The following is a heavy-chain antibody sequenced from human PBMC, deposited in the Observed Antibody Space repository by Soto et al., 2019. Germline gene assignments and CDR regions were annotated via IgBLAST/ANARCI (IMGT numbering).Heavy chain of an antibody. V-gene: IGHV4-59*01. CDR1: GTSISSYY. CDR3: ARYNSYAIDC. D-gene: IGHD2-8*01. CDR2: IHYSGTT. J-gene: IGHJ4*02. Sequence: SETLSLTCTVSGTSISSYYWSWIRQPPGKGLEWIANIHYSGTTNYNPSLASRVTLSVDTSKNQFSLKMTSVTAADRAMYFCARYNSYAIDCWGRGTLVTAPQ.